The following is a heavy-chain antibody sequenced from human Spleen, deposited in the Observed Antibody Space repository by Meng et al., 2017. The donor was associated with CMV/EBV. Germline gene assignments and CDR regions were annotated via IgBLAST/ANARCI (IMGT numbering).Heavy chain of an antibody. Sequence: GSLRLSCTVSGGSVSSGSYYWSWIRQPPGKGLEWIGYIYYSGSTNYNPSLKSRVTISVDTSKNQFSLKLSSVTAADTAVYYCAGQPYYYYYGMGVWGQGTTVTVSS. J-gene: IGHJ6*02. CDR1: GGSVSSGSYY. CDR3: AGQPYYYYYGMGV. CDR2: IYYSGST. V-gene: IGHV4-61*01.